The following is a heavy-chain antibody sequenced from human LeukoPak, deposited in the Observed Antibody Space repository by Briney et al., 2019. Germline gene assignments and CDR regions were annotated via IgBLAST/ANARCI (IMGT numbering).Heavy chain of an antibody. V-gene: IGHV1-2*02. J-gene: IGHJ4*02. Sequence: ASVKVSCXASGYTFTGYYMHWVRQAPGQGLEWMAWINPNSGGTNYAQKFQGRVTMTRDTSISTAYMELSRLRSDDTAVYYCARGIRFLEWLLSPSFDYWGQGTLVTVSS. CDR3: ARGIRFLEWLLSPSFDY. D-gene: IGHD3-3*01. CDR1: GYTFTGYY. CDR2: INPNSGGT.